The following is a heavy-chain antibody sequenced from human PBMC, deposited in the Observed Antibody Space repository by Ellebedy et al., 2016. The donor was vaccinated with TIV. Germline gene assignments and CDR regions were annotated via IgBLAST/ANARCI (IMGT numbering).Heavy chain of an antibody. CDR3: AKSHRRLQWFGDWMD. D-gene: IGHD3-10*01. J-gene: IGHJ4*02. V-gene: IGHV3-23*01. Sequence: GESLKISCAASGFTLSNYAMSWGRQAPGKGLEWVSGIRNSGGDTHYTESVKGRFTISRDNSKNPLYLQMNSLRAEGTAVYYCAKSHRRLQWFGDWMDWGQGTLVTVSS. CDR1: GFTLSNYA. CDR2: IRNSGGDT.